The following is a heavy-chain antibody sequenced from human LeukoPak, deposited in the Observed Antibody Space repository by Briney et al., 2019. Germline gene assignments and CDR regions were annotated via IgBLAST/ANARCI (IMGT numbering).Heavy chain of an antibody. CDR2: INHSGST. CDR1: AGSFSGYY. J-gene: IGHJ4*02. CDR3: ARHPAIPNYFDSGTYRPFDY. D-gene: IGHD3-10*01. V-gene: IGHV4-34*01. Sequence: SETLSLTCAVYAGSFSGYYWSWVRQPPGKGLEWIGEINHSGSTNYNPSLKSRVTISVDTSKNQFSLRLSSVTAADTAVYYCARHPAIPNYFDSGTYRPFDYWGQGTLVTVSS.